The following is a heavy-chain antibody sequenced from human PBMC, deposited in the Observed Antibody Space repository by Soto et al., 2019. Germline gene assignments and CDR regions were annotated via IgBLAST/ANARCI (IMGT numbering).Heavy chain of an antibody. J-gene: IGHJ4*02. CDR2: TYYRSKWYN. CDR3: AGEFPYYESSDSYFDY. Sequence: SQTLSLTCAISGDSVSSNSAAWNWIRQSPSRGLEWLGRTYYRSKWYNDYAVSVKSRITVTPDTSKNQFSLHLNSVTPEDTAVYYCAGEFPYYESSDSYFDYWGQGALVTVSS. CDR1: GDSVSSNSAA. V-gene: IGHV6-1*01. D-gene: IGHD3-16*01.